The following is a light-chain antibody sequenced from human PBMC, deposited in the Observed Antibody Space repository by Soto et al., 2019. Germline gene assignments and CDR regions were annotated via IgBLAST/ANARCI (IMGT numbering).Light chain of an antibody. CDR1: QDITDY. CDR2: DAS. J-gene: IGKJ4*01. Sequence: IQVTQSPSSLSASVGDRVTITCQASQDITDYLNWYQQKPGKAPKLLIFDASNLETGVPSRFSGSGSGTNFSFTISSFQPEDITTYYSQQYANFPLTFAGGTKVDIK. V-gene: IGKV1-33*01. CDR3: QQYANFPLT.